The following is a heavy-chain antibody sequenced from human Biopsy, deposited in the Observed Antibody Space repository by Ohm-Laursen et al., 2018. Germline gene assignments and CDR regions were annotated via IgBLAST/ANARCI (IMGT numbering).Heavy chain of an antibody. Sequence: SLRLSCSASGFTFSSFWMSWVRQAPGKGLEWVANIKQDGSEKNYVDSVKGRFTISRDNAKKSLLLQMNRLRVEDTAVYYCARAYSRGDYWGQGTLVTVSS. D-gene: IGHD2-15*01. CDR3: ARAYSRGDY. CDR2: IKQDGSEK. V-gene: IGHV3-7*01. J-gene: IGHJ4*02. CDR1: GFTFSSFW.